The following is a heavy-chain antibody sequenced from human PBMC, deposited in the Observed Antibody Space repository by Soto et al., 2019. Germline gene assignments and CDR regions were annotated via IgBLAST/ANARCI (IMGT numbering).Heavy chain of an antibody. D-gene: IGHD6-19*01. V-gene: IGHV1-46*01. CDR3: ARDQRPYSSDYYYGMDV. Sequence: QVQLVQSGAEVKKPGASVKVSCKASGYTFTSYYMHWVRQAPGQGLEWMGIINPSGGSTSYAQKFQGRVTMPRDTSTSTVYMELSSLRSEDTAVYYCARDQRPYSSDYYYGMDVWGQGTTVTVSS. CDR2: INPSGGST. CDR1: GYTFTSYY. J-gene: IGHJ6*02.